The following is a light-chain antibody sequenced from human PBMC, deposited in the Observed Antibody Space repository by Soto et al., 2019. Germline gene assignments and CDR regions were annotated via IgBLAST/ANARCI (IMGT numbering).Light chain of an antibody. Sequence: QSALTQPASVSGSPGQSITVSCTGTSSDVGSYNLVSWFQQHPAKAPKLMIYEGSQRPSGVSTRFSGSKSGNTASLTISGLQAEDEADYYCCSYAGSGTYVFGTGTKVTVL. CDR2: EGS. CDR1: SSDVGSYNL. J-gene: IGLJ1*01. V-gene: IGLV2-23*01. CDR3: CSYAGSGTYV.